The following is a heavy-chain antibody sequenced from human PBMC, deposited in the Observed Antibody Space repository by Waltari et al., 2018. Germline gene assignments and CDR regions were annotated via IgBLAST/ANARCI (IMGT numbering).Heavy chain of an antibody. J-gene: IGHJ3*02. CDR3: TADLGTDAFDI. CDR2: IRSKANSYAT. Sequence: EVQLVESGGGLVQPGGSLKLPGAPSGSTFSGSAMHGLAQASGKGLEWVGRIRSKANSYATAYAASVKGRFTISRDDSKNTAYLQMNSLKTEDTAVYYCTADLGTDAFDIWGQGTMVTVSS. D-gene: IGHD3-16*01. V-gene: IGHV3-73*01. CDR1: GSTFSGSA.